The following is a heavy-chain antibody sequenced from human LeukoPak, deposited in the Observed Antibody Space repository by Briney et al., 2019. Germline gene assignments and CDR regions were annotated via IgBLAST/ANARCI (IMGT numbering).Heavy chain of an antibody. CDR3: ARDQMYWDYYDSSGYYGTDY. D-gene: IGHD3-22*01. V-gene: IGHV4-31*03. J-gene: IGHJ4*02. Sequence: PSQTLSLTCTVSGGSISSGGYYWSWIRQHPGKGLEWIGYIYYSGSTYYNPSLKSRVTISVDTSKNQFSLKLSSVTAAVTAVYYCARDQMYWDYYDSSGYYGTDYWGQGPLVTVSS. CDR2: IYYSGST. CDR1: GGSISSGGYY.